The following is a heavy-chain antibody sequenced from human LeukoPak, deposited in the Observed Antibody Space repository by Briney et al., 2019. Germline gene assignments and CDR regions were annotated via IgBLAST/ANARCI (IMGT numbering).Heavy chain of an antibody. CDR3: TREGSVAAPKDYYYYYGMDV. D-gene: IGHD6-19*01. Sequence: GGSLRLSCTASGFTFGDYAMSWFRQAPGKGLEWVGFIRSKAYGETTEYAASVKGRFTISRGDSKSIAYLQMNSLKTEDTAVYYCTREGSVAAPKDYYYYYGMDVWGQGTTVTVSS. V-gene: IGHV3-49*03. J-gene: IGHJ6*02. CDR2: IRSKAYGETT. CDR1: GFTFGDYA.